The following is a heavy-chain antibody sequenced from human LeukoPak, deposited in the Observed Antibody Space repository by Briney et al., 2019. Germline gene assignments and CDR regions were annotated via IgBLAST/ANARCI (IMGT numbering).Heavy chain of an antibody. J-gene: IGHJ4*02. Sequence: GGSLRLSCAASGFTFSSYSMNWIRQAPGKGLEWVSSISSSTSYIYYADSVKGRFTISKDDAKNSLYLQMNSLRAEDTAVYYCARAGGSTVSHSDYWGQGTLVTVSS. D-gene: IGHD4-17*01. CDR3: ARAGGSTVSHSDY. CDR2: ISSSTSYI. V-gene: IGHV3-21*01. CDR1: GFTFSSYS.